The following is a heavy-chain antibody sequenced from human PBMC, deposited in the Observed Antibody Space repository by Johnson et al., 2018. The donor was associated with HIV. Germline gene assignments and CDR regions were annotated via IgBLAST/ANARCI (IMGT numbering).Heavy chain of an antibody. Sequence: QVQLVESGGGVVQPGGSLRLSCAASGFTFSDYYMTWIRQAPGKGLEWVSYISSSGNTIYYADSVKGRFTISRDNAKNSLYLQMNSLRAEDTALYYCAKDIGGTSSSWSYPWGAFDIWGQGTMVTVSS. D-gene: IGHD6-13*01. J-gene: IGHJ3*02. CDR2: ISSSGNTI. CDR1: GFTFSDYY. CDR3: AKDIGGTSSSWSYPWGAFDI. V-gene: IGHV3-11*01.